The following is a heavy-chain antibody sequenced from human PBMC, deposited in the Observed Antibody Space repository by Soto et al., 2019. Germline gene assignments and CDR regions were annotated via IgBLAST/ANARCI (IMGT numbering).Heavy chain of an antibody. CDR2: GYHGGNT. V-gene: IGHV4-39*01. CDR3: ARHLSGYGYLYFEC. Sequence: QLQLQESGPGLVKPSETQSLTCTVSGGSISSNSYYWAWIRQPPGKGLEWIGSGYHGGNTYYNPSHKSRVTISVDTSTNQFSLKLNSVTAADTAVYYCARHLSGYGYLYFECWGQGILVTVSS. J-gene: IGHJ4*02. CDR1: GGSISSNSYY. D-gene: IGHD5-18*01.